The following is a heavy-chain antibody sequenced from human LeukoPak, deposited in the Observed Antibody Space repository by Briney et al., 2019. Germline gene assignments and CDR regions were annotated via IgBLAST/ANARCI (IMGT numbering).Heavy chain of an antibody. V-gene: IGHV3-9*01. CDR3: AKDLALDIVAATIHY. D-gene: IGHD5-12*01. CDR2: ISWNSGSI. CDR1: GFTFDDYA. Sequence: GRSLRLFCAASGFTFDDYAMHWVRQAPGEGLEGVSGISWNSGSIGYADSVKGRFTISRDNAKNSLYLQMNSLRAEDTALYYCAKDLALDIVAATIHYWGQGTLVTDSS. J-gene: IGHJ4*02.